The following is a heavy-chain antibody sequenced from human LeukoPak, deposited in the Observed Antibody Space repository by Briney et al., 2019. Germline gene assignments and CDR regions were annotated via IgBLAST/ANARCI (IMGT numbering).Heavy chain of an antibody. CDR2: IYNSGTT. D-gene: IGHD3-10*01. Sequence: NPSETLSLICTVSGDSISSTSYYWDWIRQPPGKGLEWIGSIYNSGTTYYNPSLKSRVTISVDTSKNQFSLKVSSVTAADTAVYYCASRVYGLGSFNYWGQGSLVTVSS. J-gene: IGHJ4*01. V-gene: IGHV4-39*01. CDR3: ASRVYGLGSFNY. CDR1: GDSISSTSYY.